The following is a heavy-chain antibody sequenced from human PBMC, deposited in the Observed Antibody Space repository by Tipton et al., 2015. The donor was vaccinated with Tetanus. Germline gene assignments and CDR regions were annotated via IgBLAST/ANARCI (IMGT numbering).Heavy chain of an antibody. CDR2: VFDSGTS. D-gene: IGHD2-2*01. CDR3: AEGRRFCSSNSCHEYYFDS. Sequence: SLRLSCNVSGDSINSGEYYWAWIRQPPGKGLEWIGSVFDSGTSYYNPSLKSRVTISVDTSKNHFSLRLSSVTAAETAVYYCAEGRRFCSSNSCHEYYFDSWGRGTLVTVSS. J-gene: IGHJ4*02. V-gene: IGHV4-39*02. CDR1: GDSINSGEYY.